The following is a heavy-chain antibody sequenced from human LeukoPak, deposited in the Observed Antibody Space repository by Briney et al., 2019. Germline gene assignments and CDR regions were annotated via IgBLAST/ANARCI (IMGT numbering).Heavy chain of an antibody. CDR2: ISSSGSTI. Sequence: GGSLRLSCAASGFTFSSYEMNWVRQAPGKGLEWVSYISSSGSTIYYADSVKGRFTISRDNAKNSLYLQMNSLRAEDTAVYYCAKGYYDTAGLIGYWGQGTLVTVSS. V-gene: IGHV3-48*03. CDR1: GFTFSSYE. CDR3: AKGYYDTAGLIGY. D-gene: IGHD3-22*01. J-gene: IGHJ4*02.